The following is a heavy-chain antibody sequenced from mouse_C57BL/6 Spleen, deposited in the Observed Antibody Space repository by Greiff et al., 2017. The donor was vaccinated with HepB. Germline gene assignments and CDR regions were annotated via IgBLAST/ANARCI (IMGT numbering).Heavy chain of an antibody. Sequence: VKLMESGAELVRPGASVTLSCKASGYTFTDYEMHWVKQTPVHGLEWIGAIDPETGGTAYNQKFKGKAILTADKSSSTAYMELRSLTSEDSAVYYCTRLRRGYAMDYWGQGTSVTVSS. V-gene: IGHV1-15*01. D-gene: IGHD2-12*01. CDR2: IDPETGGT. CDR1: GYTFTDYE. J-gene: IGHJ4*01. CDR3: TRLRRGYAMDY.